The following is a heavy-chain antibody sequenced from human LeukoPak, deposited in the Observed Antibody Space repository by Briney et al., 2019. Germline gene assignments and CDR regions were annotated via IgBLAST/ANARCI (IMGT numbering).Heavy chain of an antibody. CDR1: GGTFSSYA. CDR3: ARLGTGYSSSWYKDY. J-gene: IGHJ4*02. V-gene: IGHV1-69*01. Sequence: GASVKVSCKASGGTFSSYAISWVRQAPGQGLEWMGGIIPIFGTANYAQKFQGRVTITADESTSTAYMELSSLRSEDTAVYYCARLGTGYSSSWYKDYWGQGTLVTVSS. CDR2: IIPIFGTA. D-gene: IGHD6-13*01.